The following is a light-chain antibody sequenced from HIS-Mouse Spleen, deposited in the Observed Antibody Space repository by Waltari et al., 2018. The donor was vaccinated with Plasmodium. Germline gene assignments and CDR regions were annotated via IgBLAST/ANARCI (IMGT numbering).Light chain of an antibody. CDR1: STHIGNNY. J-gene: IGLJ2*01. V-gene: IGLV1-51*01. CDR2: DNN. Sequence: QSVLTQPPSVSAAPGQKVTISYPGSSTHIGNNYVSWYQQLPGTAPKLLIYDNNKRPSGIPDRFSGSKSGTSATLGITGLQTGDEADYYCGTWDSSLSAGVVFGGGTKLTVL. CDR3: GTWDSSLSAGVV.